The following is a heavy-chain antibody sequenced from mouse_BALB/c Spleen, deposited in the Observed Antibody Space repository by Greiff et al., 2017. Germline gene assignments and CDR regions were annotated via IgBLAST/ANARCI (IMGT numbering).Heavy chain of an antibody. CDR1: GFTFSDYY. V-gene: IGHV5-4*02. CDR2: ISDGGSYT. CDR3: AREMITSAY. J-gene: IGHJ3*01. Sequence: EVKLVESGGGLVKPGGSLKLSCAASGFTFSDYYMYWVRQTPEKRLEWVATISDGGSYTYYPDSVKGRFTISRDNAKNNLYLQMSSLKSEDTAMYYCAREMITSAYWGQGTLVTVSA. D-gene: IGHD2-4*01.